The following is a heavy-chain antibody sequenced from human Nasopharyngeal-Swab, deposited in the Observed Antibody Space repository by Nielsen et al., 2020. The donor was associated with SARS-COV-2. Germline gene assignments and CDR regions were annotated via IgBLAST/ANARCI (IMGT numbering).Heavy chain of an antibody. CDR3: VKDEAAWNY. V-gene: IGHV3-74*01. D-gene: IGHD6-13*01. J-gene: IGHJ4*02. CDR2: INSDGSST. Sequence: GGSLRLSCAASGFTFSSYWMHWVRQAPGKGLVWVSRINSDGSSTYYADSVKGRFTISRDNTKNTLYLQMSSLRAEDTAVYYCVKDEAAWNYWGQGTLVTVSS. CDR1: GFTFSSYW.